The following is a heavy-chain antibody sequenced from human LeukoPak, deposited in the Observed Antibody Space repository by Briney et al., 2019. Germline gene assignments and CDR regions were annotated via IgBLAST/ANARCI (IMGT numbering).Heavy chain of an antibody. Sequence: GGSLRLSCAASGFTFSSYWLSWVRQAPGRGLEWVANIKQDGSEKYYVDSVKGRFTISRDNAKNSLYLQMNSLRAEDTAVYYCARDGSYYYMDVWGKGTTVTVSS. CDR2: IKQDGSEK. J-gene: IGHJ6*03. CDR3: ARDGSYYYMDV. CDR1: GFTFSSYW. V-gene: IGHV3-7*01. D-gene: IGHD3-10*01.